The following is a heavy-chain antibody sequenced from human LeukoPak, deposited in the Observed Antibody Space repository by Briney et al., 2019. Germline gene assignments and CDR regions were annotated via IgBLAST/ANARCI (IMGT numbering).Heavy chain of an antibody. J-gene: IGHJ5*02. CDR2: IYYSGST. V-gene: IGHV4-59*01. CDR1: GGSISSYY. D-gene: IGHD3-10*01. CDR3: ARFNTMRIDP. Sequence: PSETLSLTCTVSGGSISSYYWSWIRQPPGKGLEWIGYIYYSGSTNYNPSLKSRVTISVDTSKNQFSLKLSSVTAADTAVYYCARFNTMRIDPWGQGTLVTVSS.